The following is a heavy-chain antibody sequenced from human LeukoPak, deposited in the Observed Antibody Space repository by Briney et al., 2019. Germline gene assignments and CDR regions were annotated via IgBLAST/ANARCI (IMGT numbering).Heavy chain of an antibody. CDR3: ARDLGLEVVVVGEDAFDI. J-gene: IGHJ3*02. V-gene: IGHV1-18*01. D-gene: IGHD2-2*01. CDR1: GYTFTNYG. Sequence: GAPVKVSCKASGYTFTNYGITWVRQGPGQGLEWMGWISTHNGNTNYAQKLQGRVTMTTDTSTSTVHIELRSLRSDDTAVYYCARDLGLEVVVVGEDAFDIWGQGAMVTVSS. CDR2: ISTHNGNT.